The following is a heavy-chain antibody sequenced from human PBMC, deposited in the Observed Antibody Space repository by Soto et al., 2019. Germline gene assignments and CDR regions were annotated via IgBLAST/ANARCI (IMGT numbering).Heavy chain of an antibody. CDR2: FDPEDGET. J-gene: IGHJ4*02. CDR3: ATRAAAGRNGHNY. D-gene: IGHD6-13*01. V-gene: IGHV1-24*01. Sequence: ASVKVSCKVSGYTPTELSMHWVRQAPGKGLEWMGGFDPEDGETIYARKFQGRVTMTEDTSTDTAYMELSSLRSEDTAVYYCATRAAAGRNGHNYWGQGTLAPVSS. CDR1: GYTPTELS.